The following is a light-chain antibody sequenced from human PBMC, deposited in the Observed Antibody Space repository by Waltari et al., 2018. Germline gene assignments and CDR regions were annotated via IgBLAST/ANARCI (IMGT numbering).Light chain of an antibody. V-gene: IGLV2-23*02. CDR2: EVS. J-gene: IGLJ3*02. CDR1: SSDVGSYNL. Sequence: QSALTQPASVSGSPGQSITISCTGTSSDVGSYNLVSWYQQHPGKAPKLMIYEVSKRPPGVSNRFSGSKSDNTASLTISGLQADDEADYYCCSCAGSSASTWVFGGGTKLTVL. CDR3: CSCAGSSASTWV.